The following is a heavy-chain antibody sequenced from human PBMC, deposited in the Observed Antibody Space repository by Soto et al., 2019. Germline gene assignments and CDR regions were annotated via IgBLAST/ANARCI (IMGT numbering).Heavy chain of an antibody. CDR2: IKEDGSEK. CDR1: GFPFRIYW. Sequence: EVQLVESGGGVVQPGGSLRLSCTASGFPFRIYWMMWVRQAPGKGLEWVANIKEDGSEKYHVGSVRGRFTISRDNAKNSLYLQMTGLGAEDTAVCYCVRGFNGRREYWGQGTLVTVSS. CDR3: VRGFNGRREY. V-gene: IGHV3-7*01. J-gene: IGHJ4*02.